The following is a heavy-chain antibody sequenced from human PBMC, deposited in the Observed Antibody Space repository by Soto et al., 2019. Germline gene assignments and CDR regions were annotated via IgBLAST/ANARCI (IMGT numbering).Heavy chain of an antibody. D-gene: IGHD5-12*01. Sequence: GGSLRLSCAVSGFTFSSYAMTWVRQAPGKGLEWVSAISDTGINTYYADSVKGRFTISRDNSKNTLYLQLNSVRAEDTAVYYCAKDPGVVAIHYFDYWGQGT. CDR3: AKDPGVVAIHYFDY. J-gene: IGHJ4*02. CDR2: ISDTGINT. V-gene: IGHV3-23*01. CDR1: GFTFSSYA.